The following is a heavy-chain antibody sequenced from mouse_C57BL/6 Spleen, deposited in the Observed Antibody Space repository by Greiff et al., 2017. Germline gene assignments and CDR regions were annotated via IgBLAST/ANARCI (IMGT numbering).Heavy chain of an antibody. V-gene: IGHV1-58*01. D-gene: IGHD2-1*01. CDR3: ARRGKEDCFDY. J-gene: IGHJ2*01. Sequence: DVQLVESGAELVRPGSSVKMSCKTSGYTFTSSGVNWVKQRPGQGLEWIGYIYIGNGYTESNGKFKGKATLTSETSSSTAYMQLSSLTSEDAAIYFCARRGKEDCFDYWGQGTTLTVSS. CDR1: GYTFTSSG. CDR2: IYIGNGYT.